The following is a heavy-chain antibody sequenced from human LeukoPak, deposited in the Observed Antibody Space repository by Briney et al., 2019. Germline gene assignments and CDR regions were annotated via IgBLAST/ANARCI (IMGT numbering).Heavy chain of an antibody. CDR2: IRNDGSNK. CDR3: ARGRYAGSDY. CDR1: GFTFSSYG. J-gene: IGHJ4*02. V-gene: IGHV3-30*02. Sequence: PGGSLRLSCAASGFTFSSYGMHWVRQAPGKGLEWVAFIRNDGSNKYYADSVKGRFTISRDNSKNTLYLQMNSLRAEDTAVYHCARGRYAGSDYWGQGTLVTVSS. D-gene: IGHD3-16*01.